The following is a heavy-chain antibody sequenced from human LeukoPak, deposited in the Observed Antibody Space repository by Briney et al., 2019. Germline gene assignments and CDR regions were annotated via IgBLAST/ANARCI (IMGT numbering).Heavy chain of an antibody. CDR1: GGSFSGYY. CDR3: ARYNYDFWSGYSSWFDP. CDR2: INHSGST. D-gene: IGHD3-3*01. J-gene: IGHJ5*02. V-gene: IGHV4-34*01. Sequence: PSETLSLTCAVYGGSFSGYYWSWIRQPPGKGLEWIGEINHSGSTNYNPSLKSRVTISVDTSKNQFSLKLSSVTAADTAVYYCARYNYDFWSGYSSWFDPWGQGTLVTVSS.